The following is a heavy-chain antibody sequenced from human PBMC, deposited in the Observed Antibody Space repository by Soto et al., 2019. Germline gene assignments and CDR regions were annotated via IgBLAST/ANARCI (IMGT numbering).Heavy chain of an antibody. CDR1: GYTFTDSF. V-gene: IGHV1-2*02. J-gene: IGHJ4*01. CDR3: AISMHDPHSGDASHSGFDR. CDR2: INPSSGGA. Sequence: ASVKVSCKASGYTFTDSFIHWVRQPPGQGLEWIGWINPSSGGADLSQKFQGRVTMTRDTYISTAYLEVCRLRSDDTAVFYCAISMHDPHSGDASHSGFDRWGQGXLVTVYS. D-gene: IGHD2-21*01.